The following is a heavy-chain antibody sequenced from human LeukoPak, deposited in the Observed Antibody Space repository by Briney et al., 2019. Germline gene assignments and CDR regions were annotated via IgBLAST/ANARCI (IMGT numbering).Heavy chain of an antibody. J-gene: IGHJ4*02. CDR1: GFIFNTYA. Sequence: PGGSLRLSCEASGFIFNTYAIYWVRQAPGKGLEWVSGNCGSGGCTYYADSVKGRFTISRDNSKNTVYPQMNSLTADDTAVYYCAKTTVGYSSGRYPGWPADSWGQGALVTVSS. V-gene: IGHV3-23*01. CDR2: NCGSGGCT. D-gene: IGHD6-19*01. CDR3: AKTTVGYSSGRYPGWPADS.